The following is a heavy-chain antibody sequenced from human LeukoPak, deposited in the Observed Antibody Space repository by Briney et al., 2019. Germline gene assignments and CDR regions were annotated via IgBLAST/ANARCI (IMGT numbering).Heavy chain of an antibody. CDR3: ARGRKYDFWSGYHYYYYYYYMDV. Sequence: SETLSLTCAVYGGSFSGYHWSWIRQPPGKGLEWIGEINHSGSTSYNPSLKSRVTISVDTSKNQFSLKLSSVTAADTAVYYCARGRKYDFWSGYHYYYYYYYMDVWGKGTTVTVSS. CDR2: INHSGST. CDR1: GGSFSGYH. D-gene: IGHD3-3*01. J-gene: IGHJ6*03. V-gene: IGHV4-34*01.